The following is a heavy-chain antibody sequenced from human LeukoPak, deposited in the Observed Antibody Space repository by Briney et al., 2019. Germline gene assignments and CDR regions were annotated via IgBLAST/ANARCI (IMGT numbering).Heavy chain of an antibody. V-gene: IGHV3-53*01. D-gene: IGHD3-10*01. CDR3: ARAPVWFGEWFFDY. CDR1: GFSVSSNY. CDR2: IYSGGDT. J-gene: IGHJ4*02. Sequence: GGSLRLSCAASGFSVSSNYMTWVRQAPGKGLEWVSAIYSGGDTYYADSVKGRFTISRDNSKKTLYLQMNSLRAEDTAEYYCARAPVWFGEWFFDYWGQGTLVTVSS.